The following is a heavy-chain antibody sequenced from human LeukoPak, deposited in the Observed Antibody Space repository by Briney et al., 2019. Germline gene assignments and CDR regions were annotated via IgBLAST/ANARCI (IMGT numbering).Heavy chain of an antibody. V-gene: IGHV3-23*01. Sequence: PGGSLRLSCAASGFTFSSYSMNWVRQAPGKGLEWVSAISKNGDGTWYPDSVKGRFTISRDKSKNILYLQMNSLRAEDTALYYCARDRDFPRDQLDYWGQGTLVTVSS. D-gene: IGHD2-21*02. CDR1: GFTFSSYS. CDR2: ISKNGDGT. CDR3: ARDRDFPRDQLDY. J-gene: IGHJ4*02.